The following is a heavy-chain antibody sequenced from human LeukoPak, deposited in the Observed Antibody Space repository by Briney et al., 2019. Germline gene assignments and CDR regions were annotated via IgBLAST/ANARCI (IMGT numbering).Heavy chain of an antibody. V-gene: IGHV4-38-2*02. CDR2: IYHSGGT. D-gene: IGHD5-24*01. CDR3: ARAGDGYNYGHYYYYMDV. J-gene: IGHJ6*03. Sequence: SETLSLTCTISGYSISSGYYWGWIRQPPGKGLEWIGRIYHSGGTYYNPSLKSRVTISVDTSKNQFSLKLSSVTAADTAVYYCARAGDGYNYGHYYYYMDVWGKGTTVTISS. CDR1: GYSISSGYY.